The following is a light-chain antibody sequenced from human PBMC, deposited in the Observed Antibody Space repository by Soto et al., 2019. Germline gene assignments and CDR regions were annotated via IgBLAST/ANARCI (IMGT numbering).Light chain of an antibody. V-gene: IGKV1-12*01. CDR3: QQTNSIPYT. CDR1: QGISNW. Sequence: DIQMTQSPSSVSASVGDRVTITCRASQGISNWLAWYQQKPGKAPKLLIFSASRLQSGVPSRFSGSGSETHFTLTISSLQPEDFASYFCQQTNSIPYTFGQGTKLEIK. J-gene: IGKJ2*01. CDR2: SAS.